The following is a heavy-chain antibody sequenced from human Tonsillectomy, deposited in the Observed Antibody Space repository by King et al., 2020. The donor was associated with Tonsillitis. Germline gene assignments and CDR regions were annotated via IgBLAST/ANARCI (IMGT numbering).Heavy chain of an antibody. D-gene: IGHD1-1*01. CDR2: IFYSGST. Sequence: VQLQESGPGLVKPSETLSLTCTVSGGSISSYYWSWIRQPPGKGREGIGDIFYSGSTTYNPSLKSRVTMSVDTSKSQFSLKLSSVTAADTAVYYCAREISLADAFDIWGQGTMVTVSS. V-gene: IGHV4-59*01. CDR3: AREISLADAFDI. J-gene: IGHJ3*02. CDR1: GGSISSYY.